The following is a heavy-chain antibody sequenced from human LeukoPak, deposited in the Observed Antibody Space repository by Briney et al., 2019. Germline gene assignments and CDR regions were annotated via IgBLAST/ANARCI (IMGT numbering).Heavy chain of an antibody. CDR1: GGSISSYY. J-gene: IGHJ2*01. CDR3: ARGYCSGGSCYQKPYWYFDL. Sequence: PSETLSLTCTVSGGSISSYYWSWIRQPPGKGLEWIGYIYYSGSTNYNPSLKSRVTMSVDTSKNQFSLKLSSVTAADTAVYYCARGYCSGGSCYQKPYWYFDLWGRGTLVTVSS. D-gene: IGHD2-15*01. V-gene: IGHV4-59*12. CDR2: IYYSGST.